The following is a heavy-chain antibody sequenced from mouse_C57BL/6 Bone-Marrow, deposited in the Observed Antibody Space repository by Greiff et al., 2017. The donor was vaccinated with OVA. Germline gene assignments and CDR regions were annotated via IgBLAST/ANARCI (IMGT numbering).Heavy chain of an antibody. J-gene: IGHJ2*01. D-gene: IGHD1-1*01. V-gene: IGHV1-22*01. Sequence: VQLQQSGPELVKPGASVKMSCKASGYTFTDYNMHWVKQSHGKSLEWIGYINPNNGGTSYNQKFKGKATLTVNTSSSTAYMALRTLPSEVSSVSSFASAGYYCSEDYWGPGTTLTVSS. CDR2: INPNNGGT. CDR1: GYTFTDYN. CDR3: ASAGYYCSEDY.